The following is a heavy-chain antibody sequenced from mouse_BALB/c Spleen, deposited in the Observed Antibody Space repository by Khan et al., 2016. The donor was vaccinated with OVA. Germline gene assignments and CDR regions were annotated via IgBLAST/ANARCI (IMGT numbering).Heavy chain of an antibody. V-gene: IGHV5-9-3*01. CDR1: GFTFSTYA. CDR2: ISSDGDYT. Sequence: EVELVGSGGGLVKPGGSLKLSCAASGFTFSTYAMSWVRQTPEKRLEWVATISSDGDYTYFPDNVTGRFTISRDNAKKTLCLQMTSLRSEDTAMYYCARSPYGNFAYWGQGTLVTVSA. J-gene: IGHJ3*01. CDR3: ARSPYGNFAY. D-gene: IGHD2-1*01.